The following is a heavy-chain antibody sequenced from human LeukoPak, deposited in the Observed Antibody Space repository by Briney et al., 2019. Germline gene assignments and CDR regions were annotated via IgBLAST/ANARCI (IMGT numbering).Heavy chain of an antibody. CDR3: AGYFDWLSPFDY. V-gene: IGHV3-23*01. D-gene: IGHD3-9*01. J-gene: IGHJ4*02. CDR2: ISGSGGST. Sequence: GGSLRLSCAASGFTFSSYAMSWVRQAPGKGLEWVSAISGSGGSTYYADSVKGRFIISRDNSKNTLYLQMNSLRAEDTAVYYCAGYFDWLSPFDYWGQGTLVTVSS. CDR1: GFTFSSYA.